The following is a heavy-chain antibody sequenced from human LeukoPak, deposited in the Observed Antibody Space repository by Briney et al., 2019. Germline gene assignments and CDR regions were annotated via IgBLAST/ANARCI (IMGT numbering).Heavy chain of an antibody. CDR2: INHSGST. CDR1: GGSISSSSYY. V-gene: IGHV4-39*07. J-gene: IGHJ4*02. CDR3: ARVSGVVVVPAAADYFDY. D-gene: IGHD2-2*01. Sequence: PSETLSLTCTASGGSISSSSYYWSWIRQPPGKGLEWIGEINHSGSTNYNTSLKSRVTISVDTSKNQFSLKLSSVTAADTAVYYCARVSGVVVVPAAADYFDYWGQGTLVTVSS.